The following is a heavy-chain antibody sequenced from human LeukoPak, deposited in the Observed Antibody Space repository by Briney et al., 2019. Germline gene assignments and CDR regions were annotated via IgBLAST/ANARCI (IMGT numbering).Heavy chain of an antibody. CDR2: FDPEDGET. V-gene: IGHV1-24*01. CDR3: ATPLGYCSSTSCYQFDY. D-gene: IGHD2-2*01. J-gene: IGHJ4*02. Sequence: ASVKVSCKVSGYTLTELSMHWVRQAPGKGLERMGGFDPEDGETIYAQKFQGRVTMTEDTSTDTAYMELSSLRSEDTAVYYCATPLGYCSSTSCYQFDYWGQGTLVTVSS. CDR1: GYTLTELS.